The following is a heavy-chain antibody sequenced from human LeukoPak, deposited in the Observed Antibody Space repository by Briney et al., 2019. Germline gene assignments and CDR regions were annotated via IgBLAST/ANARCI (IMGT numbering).Heavy chain of an antibody. D-gene: IGHD3-22*01. CDR2: IRTRAKGYTT. CDR3: ARVGDYYDTRGFSSDAFDI. V-gene: IGHV3-72*01. CDR1: RFTFSDHY. Sequence: GGSLRLSCAASRFTFSDHYMDWVRQAPGKGLEWVARIRTRAKGYTTQYAPSVRDRFSISRDDSTNSVYLQMNSLKTEDTAVYFCARVGDYYDTRGFSSDAFDIWGLGTMVTVAS. J-gene: IGHJ3*02.